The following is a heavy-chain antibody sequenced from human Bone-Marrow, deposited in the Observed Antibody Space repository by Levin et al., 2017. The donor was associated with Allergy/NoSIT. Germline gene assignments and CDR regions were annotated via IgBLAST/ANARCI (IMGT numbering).Heavy chain of an antibody. CDR3: ARGLAWHFDY. CDR2: IYPDDSDT. J-gene: IGHJ4*02. CDR1: GYTFSSYW. Sequence: LGESLKISCKGSGYTFSSYWIGWVRQMPGKGLEWMAIIYPDDSDTRYNPSFEGQVTISADNSINTTYLQWSSLQASDTAVYYCARGLAWHFDYWGQGALVTVSS. V-gene: IGHV5-51*01.